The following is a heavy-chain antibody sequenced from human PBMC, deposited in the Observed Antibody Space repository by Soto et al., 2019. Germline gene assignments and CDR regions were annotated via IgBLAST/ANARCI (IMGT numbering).Heavy chain of an antibody. CDR3: AKETPGLDV. J-gene: IGHJ6*02. V-gene: IGHV3-23*01. Sequence: EVQLLESGGGLVQPGGSLRLSCAASGFTFSSHAMSWVRQAPGKGLEWVSGITDSGGNTYYADSVRGRFTISRDNSKNTLFLQMNSLRVEDTAVYYCAKETPGLDVWGQGTMVTVSS. D-gene: IGHD2-15*01. CDR1: GFTFSSHA. CDR2: ITDSGGNT.